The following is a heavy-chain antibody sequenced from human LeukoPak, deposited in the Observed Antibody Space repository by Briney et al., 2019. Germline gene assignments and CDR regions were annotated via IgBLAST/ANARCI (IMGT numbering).Heavy chain of an antibody. D-gene: IGHD6-13*01. Sequence: SETLSLTCAVYGGSFSGYYWSWIRQPPGKGLEWIGEINHSGSTNYNPSLKSRVTISVDTSKNQFSLKLSSVTAADTAVYYCASGTHSSSWYGWFDPWGQGTLVTVSS. CDR1: GGSFSGYY. CDR2: INHSGST. V-gene: IGHV4-34*01. J-gene: IGHJ5*02. CDR3: ASGTHSSSWYGWFDP.